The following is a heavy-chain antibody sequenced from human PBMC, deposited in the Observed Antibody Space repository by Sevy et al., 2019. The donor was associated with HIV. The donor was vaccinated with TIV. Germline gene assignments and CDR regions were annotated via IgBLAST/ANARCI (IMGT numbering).Heavy chain of an antibody. J-gene: IGHJ4*02. CDR2: INHSGST. V-gene: IGHV4-34*01. Sequence: SETLSLTCAVYGGSFSGYYWSWIRQPPGKGLEWIGEINHSGSTNYNPSLKSRVTISVDTSKNQFSLKLSSVTAADTAVYYCARAGRGGTYSYGSYYFVYWGQGTLVTVSS. CDR1: GGSFSGYY. CDR3: ARAGRGGTYSYGSYYFVY. D-gene: IGHD5-18*01.